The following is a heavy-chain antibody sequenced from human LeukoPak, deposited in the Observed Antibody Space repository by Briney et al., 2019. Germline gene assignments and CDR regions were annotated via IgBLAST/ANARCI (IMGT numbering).Heavy chain of an antibody. J-gene: IGHJ4*02. Sequence: GGSLRLSCAASGFTFTNYWISWVRQAPGKGLEWEANIKQDGSEKYYVDSVKGRFTISRDNAKNSLYLQMNSLRAEDTAVYYCARVAGAGYWGRQNYFDYWGQGTLVTVSS. CDR1: GFTFTNYW. D-gene: IGHD2-21*01. CDR2: IKQDGSEK. CDR3: ARVAGAGYWGRQNYFDY. V-gene: IGHV3-7*01.